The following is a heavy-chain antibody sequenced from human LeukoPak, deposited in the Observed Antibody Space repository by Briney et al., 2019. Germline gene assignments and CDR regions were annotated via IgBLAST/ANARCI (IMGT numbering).Heavy chain of an antibody. CDR3: ARDKPGQYCSSTSCYTFDAFDI. V-gene: IGHV4-59*01. Sequence: SETLSLTCTVSGGSISSYYWSWIRQPPGKGLEWIGYIYYSGSTNYNPSLKSRVTISVDTSKNQFSLKLSSVTAADTAVYYWARDKPGQYCSSTSCYTFDAFDIWGQGTMVTVSS. CDR2: IYYSGST. D-gene: IGHD2-2*02. J-gene: IGHJ3*02. CDR1: GGSISSYY.